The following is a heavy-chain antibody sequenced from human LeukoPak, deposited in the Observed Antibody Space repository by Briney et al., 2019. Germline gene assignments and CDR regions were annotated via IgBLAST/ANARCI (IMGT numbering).Heavy chain of an antibody. J-gene: IGHJ4*02. D-gene: IGHD2-21*02. CDR1: GFTFSNYA. CDR2: ISGSGDST. V-gene: IGHV3-23*01. CDR3: AKEYCGGDCYGHFDY. Sequence: GGSLRLSCAASGFTFSNYAMRWVRQAPGKGLEWVSGISGSGDSTYYADSVKGRFTISRDNSKNTLYLQMNSLRAEDTAVYYCAKEYCGGDCYGHFDYWGQGTLVTVSS.